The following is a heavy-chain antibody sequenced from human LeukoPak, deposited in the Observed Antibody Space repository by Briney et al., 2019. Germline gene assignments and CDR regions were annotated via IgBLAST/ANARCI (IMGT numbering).Heavy chain of an antibody. CDR2: IKEDGTKK. J-gene: IGHJ5*02. Sequence: AGALRLSCAASGFTFNTFWMSWVRQTPGEGLEWVANIKEDGTKKYYVDSVKGRFTISRDHAENSLYLQMNSLRAEDTAVYYCARDAAGYDPWGQGTLVTVSS. CDR3: ARDAAGYDP. V-gene: IGHV3-7*01. CDR1: GFTFNTFW. D-gene: IGHD6-13*01.